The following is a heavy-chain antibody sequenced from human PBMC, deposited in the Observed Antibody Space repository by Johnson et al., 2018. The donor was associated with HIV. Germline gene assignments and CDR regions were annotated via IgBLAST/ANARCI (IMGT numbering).Heavy chain of an antibody. CDR3: ARGLVLPYAPFDI. Sequence: YYADSVKGRFTISRDNAKNSLYLQMNSLRAEDTALYYCARGLVLPYAPFDIWGQGTMVTISS. V-gene: IGHV3-21*04. D-gene: IGHD2-2*01. J-gene: IGHJ3*02.